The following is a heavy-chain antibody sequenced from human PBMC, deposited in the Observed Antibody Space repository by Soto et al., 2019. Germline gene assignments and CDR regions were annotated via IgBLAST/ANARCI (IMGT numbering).Heavy chain of an antibody. CDR1: GYTFTSYA. CDR3: ARDIDYGDVLVFDY. D-gene: IGHD4-17*01. J-gene: IGHJ4*02. Sequence: ASVKVSCKASGYTFTSYAMHWVRQAPGQRLEWMGWINAGNGNTKYSQKFRGRVTITRDTSASTAYMELSSLRSEDTVVYYCARDIDYGDVLVFDYWGQGTLVTVS. CDR2: INAGNGNT. V-gene: IGHV1-3*01.